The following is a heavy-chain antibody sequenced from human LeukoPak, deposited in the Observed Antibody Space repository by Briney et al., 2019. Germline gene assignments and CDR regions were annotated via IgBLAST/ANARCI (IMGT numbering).Heavy chain of an antibody. J-gene: IGHJ4*02. V-gene: IGHV3-53*01. D-gene: IGHD3-22*01. CDR3: AKINSAGAYDSSGSHSYFDD. CDR2: IYSGGST. Sequence: GGSLRLSCAASGFTVSSNYMSWVRQAPGKGLGWVSVIYSGGSTYYADSVKGRFTISRGNSKNTLYLQMNSLRAEDTAVYYCAKINSAGAYDSSGSHSYFDDWGQGTLVTVSS. CDR1: GFTVSSNY.